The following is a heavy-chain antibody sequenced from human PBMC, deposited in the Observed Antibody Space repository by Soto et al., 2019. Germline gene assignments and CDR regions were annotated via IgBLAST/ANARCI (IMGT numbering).Heavy chain of an antibody. CDR1: GGSINSNY. J-gene: IGHJ4*02. V-gene: IGHV4-59*01. CDR3: AGGRGAGGIFDF. Sequence: QIQLQESGPGLVKPSETLSLTCTVSGGSINSNYWSWIRQSPGKGHEWLGFVYYTGSTAYNPALKGRVTLSPDTSKSQGSPELRSLADADTALYYCAGGRGAGGIFDFWGQGTLATVSS. D-gene: IGHD1-20*01. CDR2: VYYTGST.